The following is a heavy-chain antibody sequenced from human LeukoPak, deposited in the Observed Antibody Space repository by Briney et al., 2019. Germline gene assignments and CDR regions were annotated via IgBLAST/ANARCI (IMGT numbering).Heavy chain of an antibody. Sequence: GGSLRLSCAASGFTFNDYYMSWIRQAPGKGLEWLSYINIGGTNTHYADSVKGRFTISRDNAKKSLYLEMNNLRAEDTAVYYCATDGPGVDPLGQGVLVTVSS. CDR3: ATDGPGVDP. V-gene: IGHV3-11*01. CDR2: INIGGTNT. CDR1: GFTFNDYY. J-gene: IGHJ5*02. D-gene: IGHD5-24*01.